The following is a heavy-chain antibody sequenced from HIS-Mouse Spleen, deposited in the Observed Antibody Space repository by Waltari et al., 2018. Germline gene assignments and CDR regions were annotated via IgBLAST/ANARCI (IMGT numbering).Heavy chain of an antibody. D-gene: IGHD4-4*01. CDR2: LGPDVDT. V-gene: IGHV3-13*01. J-gene: IGHJ4*02. CDR3: ARGYSNYVPYFDY. CDR1: GFPFSSSD. Sequence: EVQLVESGGGLVQPGGSLRLSCAASGFPFSSSDMNWVRQATGEGLERVSALGPDVDTDYPGSVKGRFTISRENAKNSLYLQMNSLRAGDTAVYYCARGYSNYVPYFDYWGQGTLVTVSS.